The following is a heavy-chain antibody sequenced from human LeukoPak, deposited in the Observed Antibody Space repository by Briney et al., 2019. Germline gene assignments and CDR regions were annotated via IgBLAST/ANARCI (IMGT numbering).Heavy chain of an antibody. CDR3: AKDHGGQLWPYYFDH. J-gene: IGHJ4*02. CDR2: ISGSGGST. CDR1: GFTFSSYA. Sequence: PGGSLRLSCAASGFTFSSYAMSWVRQAPGKGLEWVSAISGSGGSTYYADSVKGRFTISRDNSKNTLYLQMNSLRAEDTAVYYCAKDHGGQLWPYYFDHWGQGTLVTVSS. D-gene: IGHD5-18*01. V-gene: IGHV3-23*01.